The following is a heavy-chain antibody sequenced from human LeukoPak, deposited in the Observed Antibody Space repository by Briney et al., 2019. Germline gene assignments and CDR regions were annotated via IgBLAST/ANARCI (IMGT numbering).Heavy chain of an antibody. CDR1: GGSISSYY. D-gene: IGHD2-15*01. V-gene: IGHV4-59*01. Sequence: SETLSLTCSVSGGSISSYYWSWIRQPPGKGLEWIGYIYYSGSINYNPSLKSRVTISVDPSKNQLSLKLSSVTAADTAVYYCVVGHNYFDYWGQGTLVTVSS. CDR3: VVGHNYFDY. J-gene: IGHJ4*02. CDR2: IYYSGSI.